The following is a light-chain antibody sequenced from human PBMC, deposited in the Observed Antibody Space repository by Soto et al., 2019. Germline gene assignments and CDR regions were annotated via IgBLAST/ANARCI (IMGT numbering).Light chain of an antibody. J-gene: IGKJ1*01. CDR1: QSISSY. CDR2: AAS. V-gene: IGKV1-39*01. CDR3: QQSYSTPRG. Sequence: DIQMTQSPSSLSASVGDRVTITCRASQSISSYLNWYQQKPGKAPKLLIYAASSLQSGFPSRFSGSGSGTDFTLTISSLQPEDFATYYCQQSYSTPRGFGQGTKVEIK.